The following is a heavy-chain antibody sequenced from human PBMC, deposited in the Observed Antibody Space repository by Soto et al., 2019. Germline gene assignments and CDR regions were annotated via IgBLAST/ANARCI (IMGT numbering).Heavy chain of an antibody. Sequence: QVQLVQSGAEVKKPGSSVKVSCKASGGTFSSYAISWVRQAPGQGLEWMGGIIPIFGTANYAQKFQGRVTITADESTSTAYMELSSLRSEDTAVYDCAVECSGGSCYSPTNGKFDPWGQGTLVTVSS. CDR1: GGTFSSYA. V-gene: IGHV1-69*12. CDR2: IIPIFGTA. J-gene: IGHJ5*02. CDR3: AVECSGGSCYSPTNGKFDP. D-gene: IGHD2-15*01.